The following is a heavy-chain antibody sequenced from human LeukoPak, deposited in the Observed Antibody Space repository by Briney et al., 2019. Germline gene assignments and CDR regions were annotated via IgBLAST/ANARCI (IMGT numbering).Heavy chain of an antibody. Sequence: ASVKVSCKASGYTFTSYDINWVRQAPGQGLEGMGWMNPNSGNTGYAQKFQGRVTMTRNTSIITAYMELSSLRSQDTAVYYCASSPSLSSSWYGYYYYYYYMDVWGKGTTVTVSS. CDR1: GYTFTSYD. V-gene: IGHV1-8*01. CDR2: MNPNSGNT. J-gene: IGHJ6*03. CDR3: ASSPSLSSSWYGYYYYYYYMDV. D-gene: IGHD6-13*01.